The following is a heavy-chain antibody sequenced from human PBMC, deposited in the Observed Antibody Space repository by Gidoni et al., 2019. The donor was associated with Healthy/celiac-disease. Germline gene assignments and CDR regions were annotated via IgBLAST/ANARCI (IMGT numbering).Heavy chain of an antibody. CDR1: GFTFSSYS. J-gene: IGHJ4*02. D-gene: IGHD5-12*01. V-gene: IGHV3-21*01. Sequence: EVQLVESGGGLVKPGGSLRLSCAASGFTFSSYSMNWVRQAPGKGLEWVSSISSSSSYIYYADSVKGRFTISRDNAKNSLYLQMNSLRAEDTAVYYCARDRGYNYGNYFDYWGQGTLVTVSS. CDR3: ARDRGYNYGNYFDY. CDR2: ISSSSSYI.